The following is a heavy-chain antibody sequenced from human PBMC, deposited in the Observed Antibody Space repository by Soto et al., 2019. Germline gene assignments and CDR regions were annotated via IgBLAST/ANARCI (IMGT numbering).Heavy chain of an antibody. D-gene: IGHD6-19*01. J-gene: IGHJ1*01. CDR2: LSWNSAGV. CDR3: VKDSGGWPRKFSAF. V-gene: IGHV3-9*01. CDR1: DSVD. Sequence: DSVDLHGGRKATGKGPERVSGLSWNSAGVVYADSVKGRFTISRDNAEDSLYLHMNSLRPDDTAFYFCVKDSGGWPRKFSAFWGKGAPLPASP.